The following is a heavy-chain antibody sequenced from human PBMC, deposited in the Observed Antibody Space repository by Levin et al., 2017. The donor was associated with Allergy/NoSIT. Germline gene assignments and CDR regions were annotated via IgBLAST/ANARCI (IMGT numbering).Heavy chain of an antibody. V-gene: IGHV3-11*01. Sequence: GESLKISCAASGFTFSDYYMSWIRQAPGKGLEWVSYISSSGSTIYYADSVKGRFTISRDNAKNSLYLQMNSLRAEDTAVYYCADLPRGGVHFDYWGQGTLVTVSS. CDR2: ISSSGSTI. CDR3: ADLPRGGVHFDY. J-gene: IGHJ4*02. CDR1: GFTFSDYY. D-gene: IGHD2-8*01.